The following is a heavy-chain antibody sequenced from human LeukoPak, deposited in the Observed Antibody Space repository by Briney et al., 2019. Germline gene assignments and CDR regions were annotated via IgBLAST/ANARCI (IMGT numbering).Heavy chain of an antibody. J-gene: IGHJ4*02. CDR1: GGSINSYY. D-gene: IGHD5-12*01. CDR3: ARLSYSGYDSSYYFDY. Sequence: PSETLSLTCTVSGGSINSYYWSWIRQPPGKGLEWIGYIYYSGSTNYNPSLKSRVTISVDTSKNQFSLKLSSVTAADTAVYYCARLSYSGYDSSYYFDYWGQGTLVTVSS. CDR2: IYYSGST. V-gene: IGHV4-59*08.